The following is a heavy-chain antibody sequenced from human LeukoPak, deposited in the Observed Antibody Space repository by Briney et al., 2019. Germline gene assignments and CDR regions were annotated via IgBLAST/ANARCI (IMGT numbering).Heavy chain of an antibody. Sequence: PSETLSLTCTVSGGSISSYYWSWIRQPAGKGLEWIGRIYTSGSTNYNPSLKSRVTMSVDTSKNQFSLKLSSVTAADTAVYYCSRDLGPFDIFTGYYVYNWFDPWGQGTLGTVSS. CDR1: GGSISSYY. CDR3: SRDLGPFDIFTGYYVYNWFDP. J-gene: IGHJ5*02. V-gene: IGHV4-4*07. CDR2: IYTSGST. D-gene: IGHD3-9*01.